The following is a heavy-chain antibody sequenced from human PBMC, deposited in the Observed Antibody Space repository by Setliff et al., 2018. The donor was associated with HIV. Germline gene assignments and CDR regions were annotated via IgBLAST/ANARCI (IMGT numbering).Heavy chain of an antibody. CDR1: GYTLAGYF. Sequence: ASVKVSCKASGYTLAGYFMHWVRQAPGQGLEWMGWINPNSGGTNYAQKFQGRVTMTRDTSISTAYLELSSLTSDDTAVYYCARVLAGLNWFDPWGQGTLVTVSS. J-gene: IGHJ5*02. D-gene: IGHD2-15*01. CDR2: INPNSGGT. V-gene: IGHV1-2*02. CDR3: ARVLAGLNWFDP.